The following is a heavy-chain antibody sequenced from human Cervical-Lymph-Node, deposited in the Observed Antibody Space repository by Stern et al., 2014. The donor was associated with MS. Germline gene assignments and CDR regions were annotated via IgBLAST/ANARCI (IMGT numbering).Heavy chain of an antibody. CDR1: GGSISSSSYY. CDR3: ASTGYSSGPALFGY. CDR2: IYYSGST. Sequence: QVQLQESGPGLVKPSETLSLTCTVSGGSISSSSYYWGWIRQPPGQGLEWIGCIYYSGSTYYNPSLKSRVTISVDTSNNQFSLKMSSVTAADTAVYYCASTGYSSGPALFGYWGQGTLVTVSS. V-gene: IGHV4-39*01. J-gene: IGHJ4*02. D-gene: IGHD6-19*01.